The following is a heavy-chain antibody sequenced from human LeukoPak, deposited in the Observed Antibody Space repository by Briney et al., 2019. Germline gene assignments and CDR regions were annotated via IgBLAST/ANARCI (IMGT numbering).Heavy chain of an antibody. Sequence: SETLSLTCVVSGGSISSSSYYWGWIRQPPGKGLEWIGSIYYSGSTYYNPSLKSRVTISVDTSKNQFSLKLSSVTAADTAVYYCASRGMVRGVKGGYWGQGTLVTVSS. D-gene: IGHD3-10*01. CDR1: GGSISSSSYY. J-gene: IGHJ4*02. CDR2: IYYSGST. CDR3: ASRGMVRGVKGGY. V-gene: IGHV4-39*01.